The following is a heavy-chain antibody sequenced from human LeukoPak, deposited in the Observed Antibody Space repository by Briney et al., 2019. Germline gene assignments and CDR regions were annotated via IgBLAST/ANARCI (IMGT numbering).Heavy chain of an antibody. V-gene: IGHV4-34*01. Sequence: PSETLSLACAVYGGSFSGYYWSWIRQPPGKGLEWIGEINHSGSTNYNPSLKSRVTISVDTSKNQFSLKLSSVTAADTAVYYCARGSVAYGMDVWGQGTTVTVSS. J-gene: IGHJ6*02. CDR3: ARGSVAYGMDV. CDR1: GGSFSGYY. CDR2: INHSGST. D-gene: IGHD4-23*01.